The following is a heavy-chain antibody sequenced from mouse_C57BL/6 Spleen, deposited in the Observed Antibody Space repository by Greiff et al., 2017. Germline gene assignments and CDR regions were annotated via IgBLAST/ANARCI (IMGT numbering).Heavy chain of an antibody. CDR3: ASPGPYWYFDV. CDR2: IHPNSGST. Sequence: QVHVKQPGAELVKPGASVKLSCKASGYTFTSYWMHWVKQRPGQGLEWIGMIHPNSGSTNYNEKFKSKATLTVDKSSSTAYMQLSSLTSEDSAVYYGASPGPYWYFDVWGTGTTVTVSS. J-gene: IGHJ1*03. CDR1: GYTFTSYW. V-gene: IGHV1-64*01.